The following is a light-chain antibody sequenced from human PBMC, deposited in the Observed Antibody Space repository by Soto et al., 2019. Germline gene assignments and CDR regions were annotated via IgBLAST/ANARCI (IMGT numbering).Light chain of an antibody. CDR3: QQRSNWPPGYT. J-gene: IGKJ2*01. CDR2: DAS. V-gene: IGKV3-11*01. Sequence: EIVLTQSPATLSLSPGERATLSCRASQSVSSYLAWYQQKPGQAPRLLIYDASNRATGIPARFSGSGSGTDFTLTISSLEPEDCAVYYCQQRSNWPPGYTFGQGTKLEIK. CDR1: QSVSSY.